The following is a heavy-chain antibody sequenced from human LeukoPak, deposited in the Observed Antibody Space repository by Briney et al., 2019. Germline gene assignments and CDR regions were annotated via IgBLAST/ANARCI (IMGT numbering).Heavy chain of an antibody. CDR1: GGSISSGSYY. CDR2: IYTSGST. D-gene: IGHD5-24*01. J-gene: IGHJ4*02. CDR3: ARRSRDGYSSFDY. V-gene: IGHV4-61*02. Sequence: SQTLSLTCTVSGGSISSGSYYWSWIRQPAGKGLEWIGRIYTSGSTNYNPSLKGRVTISVDTSKNQFSLKLSSVTAADTAVYYCARRSRDGYSSFDYWGQGTLVTVSS.